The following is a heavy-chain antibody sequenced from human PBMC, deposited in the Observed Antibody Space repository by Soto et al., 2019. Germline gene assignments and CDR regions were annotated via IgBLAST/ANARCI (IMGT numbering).Heavy chain of an antibody. V-gene: IGHV5-51*01. CDR3: ARRDIAAAAPEYFQH. CDR1: GYSFTSYW. J-gene: IGHJ1*01. D-gene: IGHD6-13*01. CDR2: IYPGDSDT. Sequence: GESLKISCKGSGYSFTSYWIGWVRQMPGKGLEWMGIIYPGDSDTRYSPSFQGQVTISADKSISTAYLQWSSLKASDTAMYYCARRDIAAAAPEYFQHWGPGTLVTVSS.